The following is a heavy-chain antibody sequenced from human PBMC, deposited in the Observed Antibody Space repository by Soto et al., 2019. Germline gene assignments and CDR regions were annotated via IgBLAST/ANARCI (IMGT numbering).Heavy chain of an antibody. CDR3: ARAGVTIFGVVVDYSGMDV. CDR2: IYPGDSDT. D-gene: IGHD3-3*01. Sequence: GESLKISCKGSGYTFTNNWVGWVRQMPGKGLEWMGIIYPGDSDTRYSPSFQGQVTISVDKSIATAYLQWSSLKASDTAMYYCARAGVTIFGVVVDYSGMDVWGQGTTVTVSS. J-gene: IGHJ6*02. V-gene: IGHV5-51*01. CDR1: GYTFTNNW.